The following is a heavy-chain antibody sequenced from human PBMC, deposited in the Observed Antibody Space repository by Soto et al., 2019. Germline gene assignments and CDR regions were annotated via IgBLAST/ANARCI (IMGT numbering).Heavy chain of an antibody. D-gene: IGHD3-22*01. CDR3: ARDYYDSSGYYYSYYFDY. CDR2: INPSGGST. Sequence: GASVKVSCKASGYTFTSYYMHWVRQAPGQGLEWMGIINPSGGSTSYAQKFQGRVTMTRDTSTSTVYMELSSLRSEDTAVYYCARDYYDSSGYYYSYYFDYWGQGTLVTVSS. J-gene: IGHJ4*02. CDR1: GYTFTSYY. V-gene: IGHV1-46*01.